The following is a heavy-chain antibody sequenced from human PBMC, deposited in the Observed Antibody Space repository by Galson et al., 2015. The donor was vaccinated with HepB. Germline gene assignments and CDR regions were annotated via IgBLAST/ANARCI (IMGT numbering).Heavy chain of an antibody. CDR2: ISSSSSYI. CDR1: GFTFSSYS. Sequence: SLRLSCAASGFTFSSYSMNWVRQAPGKGLEWVSSISSSSSYIYYADSVKGRFTTSRDNAKNSLYLQMNSLRAEDTAVYYCARVKTTVTTNWYFDLWGRGTLVTVSS. V-gene: IGHV3-21*01. D-gene: IGHD4-17*01. J-gene: IGHJ2*01. CDR3: ARVKTTVTTNWYFDL.